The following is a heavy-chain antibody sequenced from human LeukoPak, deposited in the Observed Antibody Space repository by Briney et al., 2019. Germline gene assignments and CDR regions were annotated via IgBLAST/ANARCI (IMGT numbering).Heavy chain of an antibody. J-gene: IGHJ3*02. Sequence: SETLSLTCAVYGGSFSGYYWSWIRQPPGKGLEWIGEINHSGSTNYNPSLKSRVTISVDTSKNQFSLKLSSVTAADTAVYYCARGFDGELRFLEWLSRTNDAFDIWGQGTMVTVSS. CDR2: INHSGST. V-gene: IGHV4-34*01. D-gene: IGHD3-3*01. CDR3: ARGFDGELRFLEWLSRTNDAFDI. CDR1: GGSFSGYY.